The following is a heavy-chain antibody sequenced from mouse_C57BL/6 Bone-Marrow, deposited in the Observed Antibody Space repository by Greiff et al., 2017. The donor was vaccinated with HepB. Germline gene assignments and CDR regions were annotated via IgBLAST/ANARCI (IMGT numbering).Heavy chain of an antibody. CDR1: GFSLSTSGMG. Sequence: QVQLKESGPGILQSSQTLSLTCSFSGFSLSTSGMGVSWIRQPSGKGLEWLAHIYWDDDKRYNPSLKSRLTISKDTSRNQVFLKITSVDTADTATYYCARRNYYGSSGDWYFDVWGTGTTVTVSS. CDR3: ARRNYYGSSGDWYFDV. J-gene: IGHJ1*03. V-gene: IGHV8-12*01. CDR2: IYWDDDK. D-gene: IGHD1-1*01.